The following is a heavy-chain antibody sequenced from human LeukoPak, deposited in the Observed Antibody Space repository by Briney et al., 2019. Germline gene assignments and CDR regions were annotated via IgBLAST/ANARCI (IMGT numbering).Heavy chain of an antibody. CDR3: ARGRQLVPNNWFDP. CDR2: ISAYNGNA. Sequence: ASVKVSCKASGYTFTSYGISWVRQAPGQGLEWMGWISAYNGNANYAQKLQGRVTMTTDTSTSTAYMELRSLRSDDTAVYYCARGRQLVPNNWFDPWGQGTLITVSS. J-gene: IGHJ5*02. V-gene: IGHV1-18*01. D-gene: IGHD6-6*01. CDR1: GYTFTSYG.